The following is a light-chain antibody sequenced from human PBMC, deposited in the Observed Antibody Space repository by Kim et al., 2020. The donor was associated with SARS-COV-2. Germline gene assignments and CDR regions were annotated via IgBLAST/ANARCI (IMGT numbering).Light chain of an antibody. CDR2: QDS. V-gene: IGLV3-1*01. Sequence: SYELTQPPSVSVSPGQTASITCSGDKLGEKYACWYQQKPGQSPVLVIYQDSKRPSGIPERFSGSNSGNTATLTISGTQAMDEADYYCQAWDISTVFGGGT. CDR1: KLGEKY. CDR3: QAWDISTV. J-gene: IGLJ2*01.